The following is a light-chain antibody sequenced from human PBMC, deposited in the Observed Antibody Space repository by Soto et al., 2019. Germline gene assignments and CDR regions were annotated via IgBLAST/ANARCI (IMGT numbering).Light chain of an antibody. CDR2: GAS. J-gene: IGKJ1*01. Sequence: EIVMTQSPATLSVSPGERATLSCRASQSVSSSLAWYQQKPGQPPRLLIYGASTRATGIPARFSGSGSGTEFTLTITSPQSEDFAIYYCQQYDGWPPWTFGQGTKVEIK. V-gene: IGKV3-15*01. CDR3: QQYDGWPPWT. CDR1: QSVSSS.